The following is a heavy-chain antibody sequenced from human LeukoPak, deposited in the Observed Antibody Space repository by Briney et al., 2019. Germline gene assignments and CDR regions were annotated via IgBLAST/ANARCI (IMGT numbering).Heavy chain of an antibody. CDR3: AKDFWSGHYQSGGLDV. Sequence: GGSLRLSCAASGFTFRNFAMSWVRQAPGKGLEWVSHITNNADATYYADSVKGRFTVSRDNSNNILYLQLDSLRAEDAAVYYCAKDFWSGHYQSGGLDVWAQGSTVTVSS. CDR1: GFTFRNFA. D-gene: IGHD3-3*01. CDR2: ITNNADAT. V-gene: IGHV3-23*01. J-gene: IGHJ6*02.